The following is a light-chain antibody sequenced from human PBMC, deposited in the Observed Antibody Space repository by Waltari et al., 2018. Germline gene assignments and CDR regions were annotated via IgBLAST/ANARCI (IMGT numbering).Light chain of an antibody. CDR3: FVWDDSLSGLWV. CDR2: RSV. CDR1: NSNIGTNH. V-gene: IGLV1-47*01. Sequence: QSVLTQSPSTSGTPGQRVTISCSGSNSNIGTNHVYWYQQVPGTAPKLLIYRSVLRPSGVPVRFSGSRSGTSASLAISRLRSEDEAHYYCFVWDDSLSGLWVFGAGTKLTVL. J-gene: IGLJ3*02.